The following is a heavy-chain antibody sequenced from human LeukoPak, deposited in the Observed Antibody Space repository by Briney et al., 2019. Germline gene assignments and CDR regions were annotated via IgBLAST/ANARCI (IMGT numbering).Heavy chain of an antibody. J-gene: IGHJ1*01. CDR3: ARHGLYESSAYWTFQH. CDR1: GFTFSDYY. CDR2: ISYSSSYT. Sequence: GGSLRLSCAASGFTFSDYYLSWIRQAPGKGLEWLSYISYSSSYTNYADSVKGRFTISRDTAKNSLYLQMNSLRAEDTAVYYCARHGLYESSAYWTFQHWGQGTLVTVSS. V-gene: IGHV3-11*06. D-gene: IGHD3-22*01.